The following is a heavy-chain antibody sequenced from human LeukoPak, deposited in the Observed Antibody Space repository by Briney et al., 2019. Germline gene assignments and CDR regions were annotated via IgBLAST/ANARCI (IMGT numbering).Heavy chain of an antibody. V-gene: IGHV4-39*01. CDR1: RGSISSRGFC. CDR3: AIFWTLTTHCDY. D-gene: IGHD3/OR15-3a*01. CDR2: IYYSGST. Sequence: PSETLALTCAVCRGSISSRGFCAAWIRQPPGKGLEWIGTIYYSGSTYYNPSLKSRVTLSVDPSKNQFSLKLSTVPAADAPVYYFAIFWTLTTHCDYWGQGTLVTVSS. J-gene: IGHJ4*02.